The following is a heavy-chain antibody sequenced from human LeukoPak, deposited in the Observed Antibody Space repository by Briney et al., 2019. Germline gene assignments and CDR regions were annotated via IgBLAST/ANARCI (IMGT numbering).Heavy chain of an antibody. J-gene: IGHJ4*02. V-gene: IGHV5-51*01. Sequence: GESLKISCRGSGYSFTSYWIGWVSQMPGKGLEWMGSIYPGDSDTRYSPSFKGQVTISADKSISTVYLQWSSLKAADTPMYYCARPLYSYGQYYFDYWGQGTLVTVSS. CDR3: ARPLYSYGQYYFDY. D-gene: IGHD5-18*01. CDR1: GYSFTSYW. CDR2: IYPGDSDT.